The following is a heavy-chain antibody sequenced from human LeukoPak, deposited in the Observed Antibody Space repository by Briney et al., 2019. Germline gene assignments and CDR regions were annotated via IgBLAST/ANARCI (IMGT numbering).Heavy chain of an antibody. Sequence: SETLSLTCTVSGGSISSHYWSWIRQPPGKGLEWIGHIYYTGSTNQNASLKSRVTVSIDTSKTQFSLKLSSVTAADTALYYCARAPYYYGSPYYFDFWGRGTLVTVSS. CDR2: IYYTGST. J-gene: IGHJ4*02. V-gene: IGHV4-59*11. CDR3: ARAPYYYGSPYYFDF. D-gene: IGHD3-10*01. CDR1: GGSISSHY.